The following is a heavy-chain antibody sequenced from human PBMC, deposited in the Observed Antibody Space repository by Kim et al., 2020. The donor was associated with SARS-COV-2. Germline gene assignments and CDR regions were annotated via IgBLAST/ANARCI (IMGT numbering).Heavy chain of an antibody. CDR3: ARIQRYSSGWYVAFYYYHMDV. CDR1: GGSLSSSSYY. D-gene: IGHD6-19*01. V-gene: IGHV4-39*01. J-gene: IGHJ6*03. CDR2: AYYIGNT. Sequence: SETLSLTCTVSGGSLSSSSYYWGWIRQPPGKGLEWIGTAYYIGNTYYNPSLKSRVTISVDTSKNQFSLKLGSVTAADTAVYYCARIQRYSSGWYVAFYYYHMDVWGKGTTVTVS.